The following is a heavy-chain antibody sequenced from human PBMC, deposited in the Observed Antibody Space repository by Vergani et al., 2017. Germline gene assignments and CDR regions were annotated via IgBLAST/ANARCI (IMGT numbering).Heavy chain of an antibody. V-gene: IGHV3-9*01. D-gene: IGHD3-3*01. Sequence: EVQLVESGGGLVQPGRSLRLSCAASGFTFDDYAMHWVRQAPGKGLEWVSGISWNSGSIGYADSVKGRFTISSDNAKNSLYLQMNSLRAEDTALYYCATELIKPTRSGYLLDHAVDIGGQGTMVTVAS. CDR1: GFTFDDYA. CDR2: ISWNSGSI. J-gene: IGHJ3*02. CDR3: ATELIKPTRSGYLLDHAVDI.